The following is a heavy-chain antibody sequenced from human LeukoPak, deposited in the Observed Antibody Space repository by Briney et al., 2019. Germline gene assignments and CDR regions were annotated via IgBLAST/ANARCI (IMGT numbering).Heavy chain of an antibody. CDR1: GFTLIDYY. D-gene: IGHD1-1*01. J-gene: IGHJ4*02. V-gene: IGHV3-11*05. CDR3: ARASLQLDY. CDR2: ISTTSGFT. Sequence: GGSLRLSCAASGFTLIDYYMSWIRQAPGKGLEWVAYISTTSGFTKYADSVRGRFTISRDNAKNSLYLQMNSLRAEDTAVYYCARASLQLDYWGQGTLVTVSS.